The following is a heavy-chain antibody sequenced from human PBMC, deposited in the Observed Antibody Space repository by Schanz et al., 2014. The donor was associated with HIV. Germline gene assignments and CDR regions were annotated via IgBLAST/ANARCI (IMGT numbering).Heavy chain of an antibody. CDR3: ATDFSRKYCSGGSCFPGALDI. Sequence: VQLEQSGAEVKKPWSSVKVSCKASGGTFSSYAISWVRQAPGRGLEWMGGFIPMLGIPNYTQDFQGRVTLTADKSTNTVYMELRSLRSEDTAVYYCATDFSRKYCSGGSCFPGALDIWGQGTKVIVSS. CDR2: FIPMLGIP. J-gene: IGHJ3*02. D-gene: IGHD2-15*01. V-gene: IGHV1-69*09. CDR1: GGTFSSYA.